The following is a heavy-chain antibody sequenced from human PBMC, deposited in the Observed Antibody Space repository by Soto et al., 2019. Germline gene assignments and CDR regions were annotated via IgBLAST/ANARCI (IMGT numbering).Heavy chain of an antibody. Sequence: GGSLRLSCAASGFTFDDYVMHWVRQAPGKGLEWVSSISWNSNSIVYADSVKGRFTISRDNAKNFLYLQMNSLRPEDTALYYCAKDKSNGMDVWGQGTTVTVSS. V-gene: IGHV3-9*01. CDR3: AKDKSNGMDV. CDR1: GFTFDDYV. CDR2: ISWNSNSI. J-gene: IGHJ6*02.